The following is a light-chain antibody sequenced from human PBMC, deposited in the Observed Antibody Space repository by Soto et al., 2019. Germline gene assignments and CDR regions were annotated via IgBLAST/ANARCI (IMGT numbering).Light chain of an antibody. V-gene: IGKV1-5*01. CDR1: QSISSW. CDR3: QQYTSDWT. J-gene: IGKJ1*01. Sequence: DIQITPSPSTLSASVIYRVTITCRASQSISSWLAWYQQKPGKAPNLLIYDASSLESGVPSRFSGSGSGTEFTLTISSLQPDDFATYYCQQYTSDWTFGQGTKVDIK. CDR2: DAS.